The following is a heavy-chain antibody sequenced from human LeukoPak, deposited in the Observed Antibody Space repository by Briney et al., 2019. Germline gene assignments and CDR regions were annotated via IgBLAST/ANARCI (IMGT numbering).Heavy chain of an antibody. V-gene: IGHV4-39*07. CDR1: GGSITSSNFY. Sequence: PSETLPLTCTVSGGSITSSNFYWGWIRQPPGKGLEWIGSILYTGNTYYQPSLRGRLSTSLDTSKNLFSLRLNSVTAADTAVYYCARNYYDSSGYYIDQFYFDSWGQGTLVTVSS. CDR2: ILYTGNT. CDR3: ARNYYDSSGYYIDQFYFDS. D-gene: IGHD3-22*01. J-gene: IGHJ4*02.